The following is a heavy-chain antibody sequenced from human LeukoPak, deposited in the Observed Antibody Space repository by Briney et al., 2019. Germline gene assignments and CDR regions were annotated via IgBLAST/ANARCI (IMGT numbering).Heavy chain of an antibody. V-gene: IGHV4-30-2*01. CDR3: ARDKTRTTGKGLFDY. Sequence: SETLSLTCTVSGGSISSGGYYWSWIRQPPGKGLEWIGYIYHSGSTYYNPSLKSRVTISVDRSKNQFSLKLSSVTAADTAVYYCARDKTRTTGKGLFDYWGQGTLVTVSS. CDR2: IYHSGST. D-gene: IGHD4-11*01. J-gene: IGHJ4*02. CDR1: GGSISSGGYY.